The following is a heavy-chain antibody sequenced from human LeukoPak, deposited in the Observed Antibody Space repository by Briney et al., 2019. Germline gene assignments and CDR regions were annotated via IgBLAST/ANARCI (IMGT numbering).Heavy chain of an antibody. J-gene: IGHJ6*02. CDR1: GFTFSTYA. D-gene: IGHD3-10*02. CDR2: ISGSGGST. CDR3: ARDLHYYVAMDV. Sequence: NPGGSLRLSCAASGFTFSTYAMSWVRQAPGKGLEWVSAISGSGGSTYYADSVKGRFTISRDNSKNTLYLQMNSLRAEDTAVYYCARDLHYYVAMDVWGQGTTVTVSS. V-gene: IGHV3-23*01.